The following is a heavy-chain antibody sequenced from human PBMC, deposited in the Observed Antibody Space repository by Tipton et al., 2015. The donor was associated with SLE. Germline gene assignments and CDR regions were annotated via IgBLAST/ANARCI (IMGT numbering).Heavy chain of an antibody. D-gene: IGHD3-10*01. J-gene: IGHJ4*02. CDR1: GFTFSNYA. CDR2: ISYDGSNK. V-gene: IGHV3-30*04. CDR3: ATELLWFGEF. Sequence: SLRLSCAGSGFTFSNYAMHWVRQAPGKGLEWVAVISYDGSNKYYADSVKGRFTISRDNSKNTLYLQMNSLRAEDMAVYYCATELLWFGEFWGQGTLVTVSS.